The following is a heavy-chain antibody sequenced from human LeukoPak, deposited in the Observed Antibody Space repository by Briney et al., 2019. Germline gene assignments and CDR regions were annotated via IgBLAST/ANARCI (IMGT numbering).Heavy chain of an antibody. V-gene: IGHV3-9*03. CDR1: GFTFEDYA. J-gene: IGHJ3*02. D-gene: IGHD6-13*01. Sequence: PGGSLRLSCAASGFTFEDYAMYWVRQAPGKGLEWVSGISWNSGTIGYADSVKGRFTLSRDNAKNSLYLQMHSLRAEDLALYYCAKGLGQQLVYDAFDIWGPGTMVTVSS. CDR2: ISWNSGTI. CDR3: AKGLGQQLVYDAFDI.